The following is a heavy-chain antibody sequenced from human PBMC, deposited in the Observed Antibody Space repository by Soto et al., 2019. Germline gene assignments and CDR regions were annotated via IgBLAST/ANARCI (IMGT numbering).Heavy chain of an antibody. V-gene: IGHV1-69*02. Sequence: QVQLVQSGAEVKKPGSSVKVSCKASGGTFSSYTISWVRQAPGQGLEWMGRIIPILGIANYAQKFQGRVTITADKTTSTAYMERSSLISEDTAVYYCASIERSRVLIPNSDLFDLGGVGTLVTVSS. CDR1: GGTFSSYT. CDR2: IIPILGIA. CDR3: ASIERSRVLIPNSDLFDL. D-gene: IGHD1-26*01. J-gene: IGHJ2*01.